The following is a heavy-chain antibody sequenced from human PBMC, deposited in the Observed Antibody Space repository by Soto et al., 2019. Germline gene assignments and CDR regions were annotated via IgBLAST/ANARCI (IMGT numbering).Heavy chain of an antibody. V-gene: IGHV3-30*18. Sequence: PGGSLRLSCAASGFTFSSYGMHWVRQAPGKGQEWVAVISYDGSNKYYADSVKGRFTISRDNSKNTLYLQMNSLRAEDTAVYYCAKDSSACSSTSCYVSPNWFDPWGQGTLVTVSS. J-gene: IGHJ5*02. CDR1: GFTFSSYG. CDR2: ISYDGSNK. D-gene: IGHD2-2*01. CDR3: AKDSSACSSTSCYVSPNWFDP.